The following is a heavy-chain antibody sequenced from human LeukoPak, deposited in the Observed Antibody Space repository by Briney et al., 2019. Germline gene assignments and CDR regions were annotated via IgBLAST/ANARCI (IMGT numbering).Heavy chain of an antibody. CDR3: ARAGSSSLSISNWFDP. D-gene: IGHD6-13*01. CDR1: GGTFSSHA. V-gene: IGHV1-69*13. J-gene: IGHJ5*02. Sequence: ASVKVPCKASGGTFSSHAISWVRQAPGQGLEWMGGIIPIFGTANYAQKIQGRVTITADESTSTAYMELSSLRSEDTAVYYCARAGSSSLSISNWFDPWGQGTLVTVSS. CDR2: IIPIFGTA.